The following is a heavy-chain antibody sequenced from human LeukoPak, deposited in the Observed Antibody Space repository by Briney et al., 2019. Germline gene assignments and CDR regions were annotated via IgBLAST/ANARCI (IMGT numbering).Heavy chain of an antibody. CDR1: GFTFSRYW. J-gene: IGHJ4*02. CDR3: ARDSPERGYSYGPLDNYFDY. Sequence: SGGSLRLSCAASGFTFSRYWMTWVRQAPGKGLVWVANINQDGNERYYMDSVKGRFTISRDNAKNSLSLQMNSLRAEDTAVYYCARDSPERGYSYGPLDNYFDYWGQGTLVTISS. D-gene: IGHD5-18*01. V-gene: IGHV3-7*01. CDR2: INQDGNER.